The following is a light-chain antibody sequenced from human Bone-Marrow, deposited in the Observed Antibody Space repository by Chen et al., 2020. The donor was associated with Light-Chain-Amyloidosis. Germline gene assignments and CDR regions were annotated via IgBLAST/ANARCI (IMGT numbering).Light chain of an antibody. Sequence: SYELPQPPSVSVSPGQTARITCSCDDLPTKYAYWYQQKPGQAPVLVIHRDTERPSGISERFSGSSSGTTATLTISGVQAEDEADYHCQSADSSGTYEVIFGGGTKLTVL. CDR1: DLPTKY. CDR2: RDT. V-gene: IGLV3-25*03. CDR3: QSADSSGTYEVI. J-gene: IGLJ2*01.